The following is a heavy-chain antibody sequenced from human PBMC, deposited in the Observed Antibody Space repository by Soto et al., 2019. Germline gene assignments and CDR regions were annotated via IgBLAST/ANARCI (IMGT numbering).Heavy chain of an antibody. D-gene: IGHD3-3*01. Sequence: SETLSLTCTFSGGSISSYYWSWIRQPPGKGLEWIGYIYYSGSTNYNPSLKSRVTISVDTSKNQFSLKLSSVTAADTAVYYCARHDFWSGQGAFDIWGQGTMVTVSS. J-gene: IGHJ3*02. V-gene: IGHV4-59*08. CDR3: ARHDFWSGQGAFDI. CDR2: IYYSGST. CDR1: GGSISSYY.